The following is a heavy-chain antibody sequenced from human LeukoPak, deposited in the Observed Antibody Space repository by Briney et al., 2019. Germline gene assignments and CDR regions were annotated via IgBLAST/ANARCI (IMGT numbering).Heavy chain of an antibody. J-gene: IGHJ4*02. CDR1: GFTFSSSY. V-gene: IGHV3-7*01. CDR3: ARDPRGSEYSHFDS. Sequence: GGSLRLSCAASGFTFSSSYMSSVRQAPEKGLEWVANIKQDGNEKHYVDSVKGRFTISRDNAKSSLYLQMNSLRAEDTAVYYCARDPRGSEYSHFDSWGQGTQVTVSS. D-gene: IGHD3-10*01. CDR2: IKQDGNEK.